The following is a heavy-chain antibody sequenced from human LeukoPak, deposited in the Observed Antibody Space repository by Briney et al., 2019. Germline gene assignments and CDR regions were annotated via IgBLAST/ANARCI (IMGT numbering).Heavy chain of an antibody. CDR3: ARVRRYCSSTSCYFSPSPIDY. CDR2: IIPILGIA. CDR1: GGTFSSYA. Sequence: GASVKVSCKASGGTFSSYAISWVRQAPGQGLEWMGRIIPILGIANYAQKLQGRVTMTTDTSTSTAYMELRSLRSDDTAVYYCARVRRYCSSTSCYFSPSPIDYWGQGTLVTVSS. J-gene: IGHJ4*02. D-gene: IGHD2-2*01. V-gene: IGHV1-69*04.